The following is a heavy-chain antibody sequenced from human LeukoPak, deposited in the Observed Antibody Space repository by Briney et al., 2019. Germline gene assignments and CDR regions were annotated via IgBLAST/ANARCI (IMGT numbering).Heavy chain of an antibody. CDR1: GFTFSSYW. V-gene: IGHV3-7*01. J-gene: IGHJ4*02. CDR2: IKQDGSDK. D-gene: IGHD2-15*01. Sequence: GGSLRLSCAASGFTFSSYWMGWVRQAPGKGLEWVANIKQDGSDKYYVDSVKGRFTISRDNAKNSVYLQMSSLRAEDTAVYFCARDSALRYYFDSWGQGTLVTVSS. CDR3: ARDSALRYYFDS.